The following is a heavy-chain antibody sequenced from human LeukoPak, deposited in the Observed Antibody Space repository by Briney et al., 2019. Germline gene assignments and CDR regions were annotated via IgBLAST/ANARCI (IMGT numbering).Heavy chain of an antibody. Sequence: PSETLSLTCAVSGGSISSYYWSWIRQPAGKGLEWIGRIYTSGSTNYNPSLKSRVTMSVDTSKNQFSLKLSSVTAADTAVYYCARELPERLRYFDWLRGSYYYYYMDVWGKGTTVTISS. CDR2: IYTSGST. CDR1: GGSISSYY. CDR3: ARELPERLRYFDWLRGSYYYYYMDV. J-gene: IGHJ6*03. D-gene: IGHD3-9*01. V-gene: IGHV4-4*07.